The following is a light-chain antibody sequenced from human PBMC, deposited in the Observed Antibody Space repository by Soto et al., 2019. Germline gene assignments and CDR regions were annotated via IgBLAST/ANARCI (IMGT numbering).Light chain of an antibody. V-gene: IGLV2-23*01. CDR1: SNDVGSYNL. CDR3: CSYAGSTL. Sequence: QLVLTQPASVSGSPGQSITISCTGTSNDVGSYNLVSWYQQHPGKAPKLMIYEGSKRPSGVSNRFSGSKSGNTASLTISGLQAEDEADYYCCSYAGSTLFGGGTKLTVL. J-gene: IGLJ2*01. CDR2: EGS.